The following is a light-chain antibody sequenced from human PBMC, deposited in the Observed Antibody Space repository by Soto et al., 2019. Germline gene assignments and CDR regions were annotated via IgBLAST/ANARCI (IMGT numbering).Light chain of an antibody. Sequence: DIQMTQSPSSLSASVGDRVTITCRASQTITKYLNWYQQKPGKVPKLLIYAASSLQSGVPSRFSGSGSGTDFTLTISSQEPEDFATYYCQQSYSTLQTFGGGTKVEIK. CDR2: AAS. CDR1: QTITKY. CDR3: QQSYSTLQT. J-gene: IGKJ4*01. V-gene: IGKV1-39*01.